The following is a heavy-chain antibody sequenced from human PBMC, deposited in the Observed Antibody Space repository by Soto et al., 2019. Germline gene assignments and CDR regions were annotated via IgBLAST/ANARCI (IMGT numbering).Heavy chain of an antibody. CDR3: ARDGDIEGGPPPKNYAMDV. J-gene: IGHJ6*02. CDR2: VWYDGTNK. Sequence: QVRLVESGGGVVQPGRSLRLSCAASGFTFRNFGFHWVRQAPGKGLEWVALVWYDGTNKYYAESLKGRVSISRDNSKNTLYLEMKSLRAEDTAVYYCARDGDIEGGPPPKNYAMDVWGQGTTVIVSS. D-gene: IGHD5-12*01. CDR1: GFTFRNFG. V-gene: IGHV3-33*08.